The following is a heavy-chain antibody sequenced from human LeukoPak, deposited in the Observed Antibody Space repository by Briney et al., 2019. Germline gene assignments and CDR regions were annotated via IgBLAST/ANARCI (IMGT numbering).Heavy chain of an antibody. Sequence: GGSLRLSCTASGFTSGDYAMSWVRQAPGKGLEWVGFIRSKAYGGTTEYAASVKGRFTISRDDSKSIAYLQMNSLKTEDTAVYYCTRHAVAGRSRLYYFDYWGQGTLVTVSS. J-gene: IGHJ4*02. CDR2: IRSKAYGGTT. CDR1: GFTSGDYA. V-gene: IGHV3-49*04. D-gene: IGHD6-19*01. CDR3: TRHAVAGRSRLYYFDY.